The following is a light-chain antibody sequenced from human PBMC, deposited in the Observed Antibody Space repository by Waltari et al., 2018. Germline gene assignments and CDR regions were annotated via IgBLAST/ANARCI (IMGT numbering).Light chain of an antibody. J-gene: IGLJ2*01. CDR3: CSYAGTTIYVL. V-gene: IGLV2-23*02. CDR1: PSALGHYTL. Sequence: QSALTQPASVSGSPGQSITIPCTGAPSALGHYTLVPWYQRQSRTAPKLMIYEVTKRPSGVSGRFSGSRSGNTAYLTISGLQAEDEAYYCCCSYAGTTIYVLFGGGTKLTVL. CDR2: EVT.